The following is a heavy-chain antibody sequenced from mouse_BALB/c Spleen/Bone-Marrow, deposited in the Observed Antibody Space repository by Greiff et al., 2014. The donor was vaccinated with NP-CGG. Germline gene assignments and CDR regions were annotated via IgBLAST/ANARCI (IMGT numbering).Heavy chain of an antibody. D-gene: IGHD1-1*01. Sequence: LEESGAEMVRPGSSVKISCKASGYAFSNNWMNWMKQRPGQGLEWIGQIYPGDGDTNYNGKFKGKATLTADKSSSIAYMQLSSLTSEDSAVYFCHYFGSDYYFMDDWGPGTSVTVSS. CDR3: HYFGSDYYFMDD. CDR1: GYAFSNNW. V-gene: IGHV1-80*01. CDR2: IYPGDGDT. J-gene: IGHJ4*01.